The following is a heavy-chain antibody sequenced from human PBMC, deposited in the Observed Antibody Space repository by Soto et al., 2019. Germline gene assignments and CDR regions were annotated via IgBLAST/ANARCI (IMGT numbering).Heavy chain of an antibody. J-gene: IGHJ4*02. CDR1: GFMFDSYA. V-gene: IGHV3-48*02. D-gene: IGHD6-19*01. Sequence: EVQLVESGGGLVQPGGSLRLSCVASGFMFDSYAMNWVRQAPGKGLEWVSYISPGGDRIYYAESLKGRITISRDNARNSLSLQMNILGDEDTAVYYCTKSAASAGWGVDFWGQGPLVPVSS. CDR3: TKSAASAGWGVDF. CDR2: ISPGGDRI.